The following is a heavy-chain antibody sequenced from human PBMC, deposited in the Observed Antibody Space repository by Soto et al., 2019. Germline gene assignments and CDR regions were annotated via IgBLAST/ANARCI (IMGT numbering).Heavy chain of an antibody. Sequence: QLQLQESGPGLVKPSETLSLTCTVSGGSISSSSYYWGWIRQPPGKGLEWIGSIYYSGSTYYNPSLKSRVTISVDTSKNQFSLKLSSVTAADTAVYYCASLTPEYSGYDALSYFDYWGQGTLVTVSS. CDR1: GGSISSSSYY. V-gene: IGHV4-39*01. CDR2: IYYSGST. D-gene: IGHD5-12*01. J-gene: IGHJ4*02. CDR3: ASLTPEYSGYDALSYFDY.